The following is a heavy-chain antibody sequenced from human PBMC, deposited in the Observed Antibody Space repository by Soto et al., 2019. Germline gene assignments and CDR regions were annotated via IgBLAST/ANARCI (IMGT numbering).Heavy chain of an antibody. CDR2: IDPSDSYT. Sequence: RGESLKISCNGSGYSFTSYWISWVRQMPGKGLEWMGRIDPSDSYTNYSPSFQGHVTISADKSISTAYLQWSSLKASDTAMYYCARLNYYDSSGYGPDIWGQGTMVTVSS. J-gene: IGHJ3*02. CDR1: GYSFTSYW. V-gene: IGHV5-10-1*01. CDR3: ARLNYYDSSGYGPDI. D-gene: IGHD3-22*01.